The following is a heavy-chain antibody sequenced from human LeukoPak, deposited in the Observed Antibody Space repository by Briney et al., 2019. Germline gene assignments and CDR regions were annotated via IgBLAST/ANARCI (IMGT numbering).Heavy chain of an antibody. CDR2: IYFSETT. Sequence: SETLSLTCSVSGAPLKIHYWTWIRQSPGKGLEWIGHIYFSETTKYNPSLRSRASISADISKNQFSLNLRSVTAADTAVYCVSVYEYGDHFTWGRGTQVLVSS. D-gene: IGHD4-17*01. J-gene: IGHJ4*02. CDR1: GAPLKIHY. CDR3: SVYEYGDHFT. V-gene: IGHV4-59*11.